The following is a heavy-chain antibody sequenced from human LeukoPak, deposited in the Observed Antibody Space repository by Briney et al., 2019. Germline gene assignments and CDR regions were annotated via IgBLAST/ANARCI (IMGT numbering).Heavy chain of an antibody. Sequence: PGGSLRLSCAASGFTFSSYAMSWVRQAPGKGLEWVSAISGSGGSTYYADSVKGRFTTSRDNSKNTLYLQMNSLRAEDTAVYYCAKLPDYDFWSGYFDYWGQGTLVTVSS. V-gene: IGHV3-23*01. J-gene: IGHJ4*02. CDR1: GFTFSSYA. CDR3: AKLPDYDFWSGYFDY. D-gene: IGHD3-3*01. CDR2: ISGSGGST.